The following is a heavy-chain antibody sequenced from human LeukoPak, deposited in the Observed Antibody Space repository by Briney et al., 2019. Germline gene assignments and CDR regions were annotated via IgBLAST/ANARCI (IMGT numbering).Heavy chain of an antibody. J-gene: IGHJ4*02. V-gene: IGHV3-23*01. Sequence: GGSLRLSCAASGLTFSSYAMTWVRQAPGKGLEWVSSISSGGGTTYYADSVKGRSTISRDNSKNTLYLQMNSLRAEDTAVYYCAKDPGGSWDYWGQGALVTVSS. D-gene: IGHD2-8*02. CDR2: ISSGGGTT. CDR1: GLTFSSYA. CDR3: AKDPGGSWDY.